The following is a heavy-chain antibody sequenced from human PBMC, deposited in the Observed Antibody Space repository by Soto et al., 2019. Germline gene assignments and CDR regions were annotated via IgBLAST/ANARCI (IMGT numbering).Heavy chain of an antibody. J-gene: IGHJ4*02. CDR1: GFTFSNAW. Sequence: GGSLRLSCAASGFTFSNAWMNWVRQAPGKGLEWVGRIKSKTDGGTTDYAAPVKGRFTISRDDSKNTLYLQMNSLKTEDTAVYYCTTDAPYGYSYGYDYWGQGTLVTVSS. V-gene: IGHV3-15*07. CDR2: IKSKTDGGTT. D-gene: IGHD5-18*01. CDR3: TTDAPYGYSYGYDY.